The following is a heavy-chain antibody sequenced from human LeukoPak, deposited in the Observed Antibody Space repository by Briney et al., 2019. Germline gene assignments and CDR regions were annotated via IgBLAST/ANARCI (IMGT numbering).Heavy chain of an antibody. CDR2: INPSGGST. D-gene: IGHD3-22*01. CDR3: ARGGRSSGYDWRFDY. J-gene: IGHJ4*02. CDR1: GYTFTSYY. V-gene: IGHV1-46*01. Sequence: ASVKVTCKASGYTFTSYYMHWVRQAPGQGLEWMGIINPSGGSTSYAQKFQGRVTMTRDTSTSTVYMELSSLRSEDTAVYYCARGGRSSGYDWRFDYWGQGTLVTVSS.